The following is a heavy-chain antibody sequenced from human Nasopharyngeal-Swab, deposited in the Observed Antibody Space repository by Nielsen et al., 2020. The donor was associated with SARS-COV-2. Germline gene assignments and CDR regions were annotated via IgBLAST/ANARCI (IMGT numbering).Heavy chain of an antibody. V-gene: IGHV1-18*01. CDR3: ARDDPESPMVGAWYFDY. D-gene: IGHD3-10*02. CDR2: INSYNGNT. Sequence: ASVKVSCKASAYTFTSYGISWVRQAPGQGLEWMGWINSYNGNTNYAQKFQGRVTITADESTSTAYMELSSLRSEDTAVYYCARDDPESPMVGAWYFDYWGQGTLVTVSS. CDR1: AYTFTSYG. J-gene: IGHJ4*02.